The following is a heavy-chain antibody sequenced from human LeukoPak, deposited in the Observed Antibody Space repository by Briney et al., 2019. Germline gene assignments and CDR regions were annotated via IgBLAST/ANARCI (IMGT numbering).Heavy chain of an antibody. Sequence: SETLSLTCTVSGGSISSTGYYWDWIRQPPGKGLEWIGSIYYGETTYYNSSLKSRVTISLDTSKNQFSLSLKSVTAADTAVYYCARQVSDYYYYYIDVWGKGATVTVSS. D-gene: IGHD5/OR15-5a*01. CDR1: GGSISSTGYY. CDR3: ARQVSDYYYYYIDV. CDR2: IYYGETT. V-gene: IGHV4-39*01. J-gene: IGHJ6*03.